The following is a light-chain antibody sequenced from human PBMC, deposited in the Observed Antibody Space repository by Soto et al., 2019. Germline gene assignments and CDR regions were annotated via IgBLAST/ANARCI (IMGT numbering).Light chain of an antibody. V-gene: IGKV1-5*03. CDR2: KAS. J-gene: IGKJ2*03. CDR3: QHYINYPYS. CDR1: QSVSSR. Sequence: DIQMTQSPSTLSASVGDSVTITCRASQSVSSRLAWYQQKPGKAPKLLIYKASNLENGVPSRFSGSGSGTEFTLTISSLQPDDFATYYCQHYINYPYSFGQGTQLEIK.